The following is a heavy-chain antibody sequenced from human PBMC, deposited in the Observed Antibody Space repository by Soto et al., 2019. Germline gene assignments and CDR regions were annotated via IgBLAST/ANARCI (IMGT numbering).Heavy chain of an antibody. CDR3: ASLQLHRFFFDY. V-gene: IGHV4-30-2*01. J-gene: IGHJ4*02. Sequence: QLQLQESGSGLVKPSQTLSLTCAVSGGSISSGGYSWSWIRQPPGKGLEWIGYIYHSGSTYYNPSLKSRVTISVDRSKNQFSLKLSSVTAADTAVYYCASLQLHRFFFDYWGQGTLVTVSS. CDR1: GGSISSGGYS. D-gene: IGHD3-3*01. CDR2: IYHSGST.